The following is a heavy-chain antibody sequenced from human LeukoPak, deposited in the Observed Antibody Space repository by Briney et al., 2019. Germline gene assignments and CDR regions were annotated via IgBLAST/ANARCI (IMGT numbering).Heavy chain of an antibody. CDR1: GFTFSSYA. D-gene: IGHD6-6*01. V-gene: IGHV3-23*01. CDR2: ISGNGGTT. Sequence: GGSLRLSCAASGFTFSSYAMKWVRQAPGKGLEWVSIISGNGGTTYYADSMKGRITISRDNSKNTLYLQMNSLRAEDTAVYYCAKDYSFSSSSSSFTNWGQGTLVTVSS. CDR3: AKDYSFSSSSSSFTN. J-gene: IGHJ4*02.